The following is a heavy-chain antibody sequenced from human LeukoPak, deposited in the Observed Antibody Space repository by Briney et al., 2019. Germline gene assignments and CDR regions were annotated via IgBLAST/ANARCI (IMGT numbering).Heavy chain of an antibody. CDR1: GYTFTSYP. CDR3: ARVKVPGTMVRGVILNWFDP. Sequence: ASVKVSCKASGYTFTSYPMNWVRQAPGQGLEWMGWINTNTGNPTYAQGFTGRFVFSLDTSVSTAYLQISSLKAEDTAVYYCARVKVPGTMVRGVILNWFDPWGQGTLVTVSS. CDR2: INTNTGNP. J-gene: IGHJ5*02. V-gene: IGHV7-4-1*02. D-gene: IGHD3-10*01.